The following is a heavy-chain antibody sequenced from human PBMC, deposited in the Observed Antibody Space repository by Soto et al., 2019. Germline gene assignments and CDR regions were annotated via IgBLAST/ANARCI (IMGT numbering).Heavy chain of an antibody. CDR1: GSSVSSGFY. CDR3: VDYTAAHNWFDP. V-gene: IGHV4-38-2*01. CDR2: IYPSGNT. J-gene: IGHJ5*02. Sequence: SETLSLTCGVSGSSVSSGFYWAWIRQSPGARLEWLGSIYPSGNTYYNPSLRGRITISVDTSKNHFSLTLTSVTAADTARYYCVDYTAAHNWFDPWGQGTLVTVSS. D-gene: IGHD2-2*02.